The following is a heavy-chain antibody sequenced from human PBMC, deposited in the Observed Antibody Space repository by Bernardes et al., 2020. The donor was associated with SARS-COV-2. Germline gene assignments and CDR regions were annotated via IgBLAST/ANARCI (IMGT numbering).Heavy chain of an antibody. J-gene: IGHJ6*03. CDR1: GGSISSHY. Sequence: SETLSLTCTVSGGSISSHYWSWIRQPPGKGLEWIGYIYYSGSTNYNPSLKSRVTISVDTSKNQFSLKLNSVTAADTAVYYCARTYSDFWSGSRYYYMDVWGKGTTVTVSS. CDR3: ARTYSDFWSGSRYYYMDV. D-gene: IGHD3-3*01. V-gene: IGHV4-59*11. CDR2: IYYSGST.